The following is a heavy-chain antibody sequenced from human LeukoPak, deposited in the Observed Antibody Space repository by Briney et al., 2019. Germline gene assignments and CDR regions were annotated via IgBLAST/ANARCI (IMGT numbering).Heavy chain of an antibody. CDR2: INGDGSST. D-gene: IGHD3-22*01. J-gene: IGHJ4*02. V-gene: IGHV3-74*01. CDR1: GFTFGTYW. Sequence: RGGSLRLSCAATGFTFGTYWMHWVRQAPGKGLVWVSRINGDGSSTSYADSVKGRFTISRDNAKNTVYLQMDSLRADDTAVYYCARGYSSGYRFDYWGQGTLVTVSS. CDR3: ARGYSSGYRFDY.